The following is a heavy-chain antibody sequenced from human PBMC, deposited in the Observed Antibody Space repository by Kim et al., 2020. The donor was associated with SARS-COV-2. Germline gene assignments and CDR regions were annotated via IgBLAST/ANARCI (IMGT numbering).Heavy chain of an antibody. CDR2: ISSSGSTI. V-gene: IGHV3-11*01. CDR3: ARLIWGYCSSTSCYTDNWFDP. Sequence: GGSLRLSCAASGFTFSDYYMSWIRQAPGKGLEWVSYISSSGSTIYYADSVKGRFTISRDNAKNSLYLQMNSLRAEDTAVYYCARLIWGYCSSTSCYTDNWFDPWGQGTLVTVSS. CDR1: GFTFSDYY. D-gene: IGHD2-2*02. J-gene: IGHJ5*02.